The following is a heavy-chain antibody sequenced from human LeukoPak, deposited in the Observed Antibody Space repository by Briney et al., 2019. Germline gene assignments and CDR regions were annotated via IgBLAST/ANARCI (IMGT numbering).Heavy chain of an antibody. Sequence: GGSLRLSCAASGFTFDIYAMSWVRQAPGKGLEWVSSISGSGGDTYYADSVKGRFTISRDSSKNTLYLQMNRLRTGDTAVYYCAKDSDYGDPWYCDSWGQGTLVTVSS. J-gene: IGHJ4*02. CDR2: ISGSGGDT. D-gene: IGHD4-17*01. CDR1: GFTFDIYA. CDR3: AKDSDYGDPWYCDS. V-gene: IGHV3-23*01.